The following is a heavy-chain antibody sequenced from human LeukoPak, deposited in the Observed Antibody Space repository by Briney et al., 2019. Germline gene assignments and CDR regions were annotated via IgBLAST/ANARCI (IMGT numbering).Heavy chain of an antibody. CDR1: GGSISSSSYY. V-gene: IGHV4-39*07. CDR2: IYYSGST. CDR3: ARDLVGYCTNGVCHNWFDP. Sequence: KPSETLSLTCTVSGGSISSSSYYWGWIRQPPGKGLEWIGSIYYSGSTYYNPSLKSRVTISVDTSKNQLSLKLSSVTAADTAVYYCARDLVGYCTNGVCHNWFDPWGQGTLVTVSS. D-gene: IGHD2-8*01. J-gene: IGHJ5*02.